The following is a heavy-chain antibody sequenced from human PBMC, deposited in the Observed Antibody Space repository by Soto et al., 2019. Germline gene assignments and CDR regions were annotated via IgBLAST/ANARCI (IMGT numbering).Heavy chain of an antibody. D-gene: IGHD1-20*01. Sequence: EVQLLESGGGLVQPGGSLRLSCVASGFTFSIYNMNWVRQAPGKGLEWVSVITGSGDYTNYADSVKGRFTISRDKSKNTLYLQMNSLRAEDTVVYFCARRITSSFDYWGQGTLVTVSS. CDR3: ARRITSSFDY. J-gene: IGHJ4*02. CDR2: ITGSGDYT. CDR1: GFTFSIYN. V-gene: IGHV3-23*01.